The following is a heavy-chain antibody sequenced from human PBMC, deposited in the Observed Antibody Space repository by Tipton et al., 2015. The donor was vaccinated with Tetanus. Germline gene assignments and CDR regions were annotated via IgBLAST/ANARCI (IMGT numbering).Heavy chain of an antibody. J-gene: IGHJ4*02. CDR3: ARGSGAMDS. CDR1: GFPFRDYS. Sequence: SLRLSCAVSGFPFRDYSMNWVRQAPGKGLEWISCINARTYTIYYADSVKGRFTISRDNAKNSLYLQMTSLRDEDTAVYYCARGSGAMDSWGQGTLVTVSS. CDR2: INARTYTI. V-gene: IGHV3-48*02. D-gene: IGHD7-27*01.